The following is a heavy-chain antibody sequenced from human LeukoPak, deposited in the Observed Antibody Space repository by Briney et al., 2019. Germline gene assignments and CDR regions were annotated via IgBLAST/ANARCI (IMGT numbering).Heavy chain of an antibody. D-gene: IGHD3-10*02. V-gene: IGHV3-48*03. CDR1: GFTFSSYE. CDR2: ISSSGSTI. Sequence: GGSLRLSCAASGFTFSSYEMNCISSSGSTIYYADSVKGRFTISRDNAKNSLYLQMNSLRAEDTAVYYCAELGITMIGGVWGKGTTVTISA. CDR3: AELGITMIGGV. J-gene: IGHJ6*04.